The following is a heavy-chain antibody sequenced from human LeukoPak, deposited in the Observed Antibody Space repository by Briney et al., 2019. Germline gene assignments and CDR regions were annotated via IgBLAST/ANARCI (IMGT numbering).Heavy chain of an antibody. CDR2: ISTGSSYI. D-gene: IGHD2-21*02. V-gene: IGHV3-21*01. Sequence: GGSLRLSCAASGFIFSSYSMNWVRQAPGKGLEWVSYISTGSSYIYYADSVKGRFTISRDNAKNSLYLQMNSLRDEDTAVYYCNRAYCGGDCYSDYWGQGTLVTVSS. CDR1: GFIFSSYS. J-gene: IGHJ4*02. CDR3: NRAYCGGDCYSDY.